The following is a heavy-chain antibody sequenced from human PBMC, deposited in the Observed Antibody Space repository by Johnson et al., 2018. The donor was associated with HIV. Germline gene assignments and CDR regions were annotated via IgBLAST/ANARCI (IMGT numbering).Heavy chain of an antibody. CDR3: ARAGDYDAFDI. CDR2: IYSGGST. D-gene: IGHD3-16*01. Sequence: VQLVESGGGLVKPGGSLRLSCAASGFTFSDYYMSWIRQAPGKGLEWVSVIYSGGSTYYADSVKGRFTISRDNSKNTLYLQMNSLRAEDTAVYYCARAGDYDAFDIWGQGTMVTVSS. V-gene: IGHV3-66*01. CDR1: GFTFSDYY. J-gene: IGHJ3*02.